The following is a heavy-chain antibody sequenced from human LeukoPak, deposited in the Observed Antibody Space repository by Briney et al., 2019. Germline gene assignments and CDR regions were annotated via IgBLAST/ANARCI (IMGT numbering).Heavy chain of an antibody. CDR2: ARGRDDRT. J-gene: IGHJ4*02. CDR1: TFTFSNYA. CDR3: AKWGDYDILTGYYDPDY. D-gene: IGHD3-9*01. V-gene: IGHV3-23*01. Sequence: GGSLRLSCAASTFTFSNYAMYWVRQAPGRGLGWVSAARGRDDRTYYADSVKGRFTISRDTSKNTLYLQMNSLRAEDTAVYYCAKWGDYDILTGYYDPDYWGQGTLVTVSS.